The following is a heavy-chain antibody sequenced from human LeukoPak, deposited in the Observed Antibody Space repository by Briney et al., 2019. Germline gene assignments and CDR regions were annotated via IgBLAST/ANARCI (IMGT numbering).Heavy chain of an antibody. V-gene: IGHV4-30-2*01. J-gene: IGHJ4*02. CDR3: AREKNYYDSSGPRGYFDY. CDR1: GGSISSGGYS. CDR2: IYHSGST. Sequence: PSETLSLTCAVSGGSISSGGYSWSWIRQPPGKGLEWIGYIYHSGSTYYNPSLKSRVTISVDRSKNQFSLKLSSVTAADTAVYYCAREKNYYDSSGPRGYFDYWGQGTLVTVSS. D-gene: IGHD3-22*01.